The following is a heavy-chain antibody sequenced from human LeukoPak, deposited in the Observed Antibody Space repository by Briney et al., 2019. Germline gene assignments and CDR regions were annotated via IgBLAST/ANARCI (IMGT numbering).Heavy chain of an antibody. CDR1: GFTFDDYA. V-gene: IGHV3-9*01. D-gene: IGHD6-19*01. CDR2: ISWNSGSI. CDR3: AKDSDLQWLGNGDFDY. J-gene: IGHJ4*02. Sequence: PGGPLRLSCAASGFTFDDYAMHWVRQAPGKGLEWVSGISWNSGSIGYADSVKGRFTISRDNAKNSLYLQMNSLRAEDPALYYCAKDSDLQWLGNGDFDYWGQGTLVTVSS.